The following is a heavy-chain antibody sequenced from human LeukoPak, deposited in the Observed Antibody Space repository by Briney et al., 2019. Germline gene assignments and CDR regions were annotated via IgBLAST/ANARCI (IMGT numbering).Heavy chain of an antibody. Sequence: KPSETLSLTCTVSGGSISSSLYYWGWIRQPPGKGLECIGSIYSGSTYYNPSLKSRVIISVDTSKNQFSLKLSSVTAAVTAVYYCARSPMIRGVMGWFDPWGQGTLVTVSS. CDR1: GGSISSSLYY. D-gene: IGHD3-10*01. J-gene: IGHJ5*02. CDR3: ARSPMIRGVMGWFDP. CDR2: IYSGST. V-gene: IGHV4-39*01.